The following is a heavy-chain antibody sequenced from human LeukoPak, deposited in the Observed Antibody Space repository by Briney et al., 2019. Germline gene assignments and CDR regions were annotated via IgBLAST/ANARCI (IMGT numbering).Heavy chain of an antibody. CDR3: TTYGSGRKFGY. J-gene: IGHJ4*02. CDR2: IESKTDGGTT. CDR1: GFTFSGSA. D-gene: IGHD3-10*01. Sequence: TGGSLRLSCAASGFTFSGSALHWVRQASGKGLEWVGRIESKTDGGTTDYAAPVKGRFTISRDDSTNTLYLQMNSLKSEDTAVYYCTTYGSGRKFGYWGQGILVTVSS. V-gene: IGHV3-15*04.